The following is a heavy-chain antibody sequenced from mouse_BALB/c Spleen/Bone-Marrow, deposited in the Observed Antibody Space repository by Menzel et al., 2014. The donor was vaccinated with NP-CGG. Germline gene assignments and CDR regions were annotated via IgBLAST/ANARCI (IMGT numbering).Heavy chain of an antibody. CDR3: AGDCVYGGYAY. Sequence: VKMAQSGPGLVAPSQSLSITCTVSGFSLTGYGVNWVCQLPGKRLEWLGTIWGDGNTDYNSALKSRLSISTDNSKSPVFLKMNSLQTDDAARYCCAGDCVYGGYAYWGQGTLVNVSA. CDR2: IWGDGNT. V-gene: IGHV2-6-7*01. J-gene: IGHJ3*01. CDR1: GFSLTGYG. D-gene: IGHD1-1*01.